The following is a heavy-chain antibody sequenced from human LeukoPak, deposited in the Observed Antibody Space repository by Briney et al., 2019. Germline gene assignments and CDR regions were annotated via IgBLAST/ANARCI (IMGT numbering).Heavy chain of an antibody. CDR2: INSRSSYV. CDR1: GSTFSGYS. Sequence: NPGGSLRLSCAGSGSTFSGYSMHWLRQAPGRGLEWVSYINSRSSYVYYGDSVKGRFTISRDNAENSLYLQLNGLRAEDPAVYYCERGIVRCGGGLCHCALPIGAAFDIWGRGTMVTVSS. V-gene: IGHV3-21*01. J-gene: IGHJ3*02. CDR3: ERGIVRCGGGLCHCALPIGAAFDI. D-gene: IGHD2-15*01.